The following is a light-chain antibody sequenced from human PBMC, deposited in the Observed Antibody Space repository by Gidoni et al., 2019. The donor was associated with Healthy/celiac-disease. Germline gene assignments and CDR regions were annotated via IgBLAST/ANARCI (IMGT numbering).Light chain of an antibody. Sequence: IQLTQSPSSLSASVGDRVTITCRASQGISSYLAWYQQKPGKAPKLLIYAASTLQSGVSSRFSGSGSGTDFTLTISSLQPEDFATYYCQQLNSYRTFGPXTKVDIK. CDR2: AAS. CDR3: QQLNSYRT. V-gene: IGKV1-9*01. J-gene: IGKJ3*01. CDR1: QGISSY.